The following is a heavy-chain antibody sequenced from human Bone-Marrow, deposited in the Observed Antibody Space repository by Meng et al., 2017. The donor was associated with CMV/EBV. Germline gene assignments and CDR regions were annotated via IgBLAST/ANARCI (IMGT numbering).Heavy chain of an antibody. CDR3: AKDGYNYRVGGGFDP. Sequence: GGSLRLSCAASGFTFSSYWMHWVRQAPGKGLVWVSRINSDGSSTSYADSVKGRFTISRDNAKNTLYLQMNSLRAEDTAVYYCAKDGYNYRVGGGFDPWGQGTRVTVYS. V-gene: IGHV3-74*01. CDR2: INSDGSST. D-gene: IGHD5-24*01. J-gene: IGHJ5*02. CDR1: GFTFSSYW.